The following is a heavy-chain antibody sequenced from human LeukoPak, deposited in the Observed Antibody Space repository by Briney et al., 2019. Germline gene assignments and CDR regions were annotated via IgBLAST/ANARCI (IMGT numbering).Heavy chain of an antibody. J-gene: IGHJ6*03. CDR3: ARKKSVYRSSSSTYYYMDV. D-gene: IGHD6-6*01. CDR1: GFTFGSYG. CDR2: IRHDGSDK. Sequence: PGGSLRLSCAASGFTFGSYGVHWVRQAPGKGLEWVAFIRHDGSDKYYADSVKGRFTISRDNSKSTLYLQMNSLRAGDTAVYHCARKKSVYRSSSSTYYYMDVWGKGTTVTVSS. V-gene: IGHV3-30*02.